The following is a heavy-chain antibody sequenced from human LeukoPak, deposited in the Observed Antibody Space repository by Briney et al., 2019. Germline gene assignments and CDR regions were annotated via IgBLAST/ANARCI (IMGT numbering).Heavy chain of an antibody. D-gene: IGHD3-10*01. CDR2: IYSGGST. CDR1: GFTVSSNY. Sequence: PGGSLRLSCAASGFTVSSNYMSWVRQAPGKGLEWVSVIYSGGSTYYADSVKGRFTISRHNSKNTLYLQTNSLRAEDTAVYYCARDPGGDYFDYWGQGTLVTVSS. J-gene: IGHJ4*02. CDR3: ARDPGGDYFDY. V-gene: IGHV3-53*04.